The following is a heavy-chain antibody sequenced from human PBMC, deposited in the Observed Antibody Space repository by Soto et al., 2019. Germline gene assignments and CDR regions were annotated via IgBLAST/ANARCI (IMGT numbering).Heavy chain of an antibody. V-gene: IGHV4-59*01. D-gene: IGHD3-3*01. CDR1: GGSISSYY. Sequence: TLSLTCTVSGGSISSYYWSWIRQPPGKGLEWIGYIYYSGSTNYNPSLKSRVTISVDTSKNQFSLRLSSVTAADTAVYYCARDRTQTYYDFWSGYYRAHYYYGMDVWGQGTTVTVSS. CDR2: IYYSGST. J-gene: IGHJ6*02. CDR3: ARDRTQTYYDFWSGYYRAHYYYGMDV.